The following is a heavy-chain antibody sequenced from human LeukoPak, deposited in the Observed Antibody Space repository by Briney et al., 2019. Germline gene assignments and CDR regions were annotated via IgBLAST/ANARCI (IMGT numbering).Heavy chain of an antibody. D-gene: IGHD3-9*01. CDR3: ARDLKYYDILTGSYYWYFDL. Sequence: SETLSLTCTVSGGSISSGGYYWSWIRQPPGKGLEWIGYIYHSGSTYYNPSLKSRVTISVDRSKNQFSLKLSSVTAADTAVYYCARDLKYYDILTGSYYWYFDLWGRGTLVTVSS. J-gene: IGHJ2*01. CDR1: GGSISSGGYY. V-gene: IGHV4-30-2*01. CDR2: IYHSGST.